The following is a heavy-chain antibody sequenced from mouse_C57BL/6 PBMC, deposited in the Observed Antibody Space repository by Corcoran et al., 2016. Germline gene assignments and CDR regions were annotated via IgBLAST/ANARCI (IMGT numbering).Heavy chain of an antibody. V-gene: IGHV3-6*01. J-gene: IGHJ1*03. CDR3: AYYEVFDV. Sequence: DVQLQESGPGLVKPSQSLSLTCSVTGYSITSGYYWNWIRQFPGNKLEWMGYISYDGSNNYNPSLKNRISITRDTSKNQFFLKLNSVTTEDTATYYCAYYEVFDVWGTGTTVTVSS. CDR2: ISYDGSN. D-gene: IGHD2-4*01. CDR1: GYSITSGYY.